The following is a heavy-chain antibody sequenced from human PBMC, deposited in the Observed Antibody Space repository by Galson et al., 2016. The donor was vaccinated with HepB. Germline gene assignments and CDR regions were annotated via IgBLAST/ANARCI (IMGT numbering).Heavy chain of an antibody. D-gene: IGHD5-12*01. V-gene: IGHV3-23*01. CDR2: ISYSGRTT. CDR1: GFAFSSYA. Sequence: SLRLSCAASGFAFSSYAMCWVRQAPGKGLEGGSAISYSGRTTYYTDSVKGRVTISRDNSRNKLHLQMNSVTAEDTAIYYCANLRGGYSGPRYYDYYDGMDVWGQGTTVTVSS. J-gene: IGHJ6*02. CDR3: ANLRGGYSGPRYYDYYDGMDV.